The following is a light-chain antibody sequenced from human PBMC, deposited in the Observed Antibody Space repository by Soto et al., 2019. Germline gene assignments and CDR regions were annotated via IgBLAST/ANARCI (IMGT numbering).Light chain of an antibody. CDR2: QVT. Sequence: QSVLTQPASVSGSPGQSITISCTGTSSDLAIYNYVSWYQQQPGKSPKLMIYQVTNRPSGVSNRFSGSRSGNAASLSISGLQAEDEAAYYFSTYTDSSNYVFGTGTKVTVL. V-gene: IGLV2-14*01. CDR1: SSDLAIYNY. CDR3: STYTDSSNYV. J-gene: IGLJ1*01.